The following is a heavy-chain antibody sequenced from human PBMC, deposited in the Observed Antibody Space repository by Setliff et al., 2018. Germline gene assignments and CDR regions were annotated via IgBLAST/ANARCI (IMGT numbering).Heavy chain of an antibody. CDR1: GGTFSSYG. V-gene: IGHV1-69*05. J-gene: IGHJ6*03. Sequence: LVKVSCKASGGTFSSYGISWVRQAPGQGLEWLGGTIPNFGTTNYAQEFQGRVTIITDESTSTAYMELSSLRFEDTAVYYCAREGVDTRSSTDYRYYMDLWGKGTTVTVSS. CDR3: AREGVDTRSSTDYRYYMDL. CDR2: TIPNFGTT. D-gene: IGHD5-18*01.